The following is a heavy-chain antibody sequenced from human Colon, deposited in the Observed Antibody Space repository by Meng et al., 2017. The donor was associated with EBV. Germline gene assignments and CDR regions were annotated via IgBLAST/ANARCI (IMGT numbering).Heavy chain of an antibody. Sequence: DSGPRLVQPSPTPSLPCTVSGGSISSGGYNWSWIRQHPGKGLEWIGYIHSSGSTYYNPSLRSRLTISVDTSKNQFSLKLSSVTAADTAVSYCARAYYGSGSHLGESWFDPWGQGTLVTVSS. J-gene: IGHJ5*02. D-gene: IGHD3-10*01. CDR2: IHSSGST. V-gene: IGHV4-31*03. CDR3: ARAYYGSGSHLGESWFDP. CDR1: GGSISSGGYN.